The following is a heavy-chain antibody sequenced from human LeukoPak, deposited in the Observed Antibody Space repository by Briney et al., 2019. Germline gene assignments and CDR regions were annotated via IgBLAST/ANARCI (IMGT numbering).Heavy chain of an antibody. D-gene: IGHD4-17*01. CDR2: ISGSGGST. CDR1: GFTFSSYA. J-gene: IGHJ3*02. V-gene: IGHV3-23*01. Sequence: GGSLRLSCAASGFTFSSYAMSWVRQAPGKGLEWVSAISGSGGSTYYADSVKGRFTISRGNSKNTLYLQMNSLRAEDTAVYYCANDYGDYVVGFDIWGQGTMVTVSS. CDR3: ANDYGDYVVGFDI.